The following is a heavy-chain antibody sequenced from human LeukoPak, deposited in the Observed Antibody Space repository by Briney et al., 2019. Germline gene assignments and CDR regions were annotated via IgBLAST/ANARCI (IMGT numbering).Heavy chain of an antibody. J-gene: IGHJ4*02. Sequence: PSETLSLTCAVYGGSFSGYYWSWIRQPPGKGLEWIGEINHSGSTNYNPSLKSRVTISVDTSKNQFSLKLSSVTAADTAVYYCARGAGLPLTTVNTPFNYYFDYWGQGTLVTVSS. CDR2: INHSGST. CDR1: GGSFSGYY. D-gene: IGHD4-17*01. CDR3: ARGAGLPLTTVNTPFNYYFDY. V-gene: IGHV4-34*01.